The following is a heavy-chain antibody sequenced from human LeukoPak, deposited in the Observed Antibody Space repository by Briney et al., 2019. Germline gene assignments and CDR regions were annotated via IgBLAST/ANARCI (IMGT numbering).Heavy chain of an antibody. CDR1: GGSISSSY. CDR2: IYYSGST. V-gene: IGHV4-59*01. D-gene: IGHD5-12*01. Sequence: PSETLSLTCTVSGGSISSSYWSWIRQPPGKGLEWIGYIYYSGSTNYNPSLKSRVTISVDTSKNQFSLQLTSVTAADTAVYYCARGDIVATLGGFDYWGQGTLVTVSS. CDR3: ARGDIVATLGGFDY. J-gene: IGHJ4*02.